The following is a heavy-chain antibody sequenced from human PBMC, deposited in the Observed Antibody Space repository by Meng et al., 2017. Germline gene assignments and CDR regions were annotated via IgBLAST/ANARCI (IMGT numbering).Heavy chain of an antibody. D-gene: IGHD5-24*01. CDR3: ARALRDGYNLGY. Sequence: HVQLAPPGAEVKKPGSSVKVSVKGYGSSFSSYAISWGRQAPGQGLEWMGGITPILGTANHAQQFQGSVTITEDEYTSTVYMELSSLRYEDTAVYYCARALRDGYNLGYWGQGTLVTVSS. CDR2: ITPILGTA. V-gene: IGHV1-69*01. CDR1: GSSFSSYA. J-gene: IGHJ4*02.